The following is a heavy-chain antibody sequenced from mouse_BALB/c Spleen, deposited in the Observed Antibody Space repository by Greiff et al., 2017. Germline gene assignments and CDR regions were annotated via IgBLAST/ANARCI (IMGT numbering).Heavy chain of an antibody. Sequence: VQLQQSGPGLVKPSQSLSLTCTVTGYSITSDYAWNWIRQFPGNKLEWMGYISYSGSTSYNPSLKSRISITRDTSKNQFFLQLNSVTTEDTATYYCARSAYYGSSHWYFDVWGAGTTVTVSS. V-gene: IGHV3-2*02. CDR3: ARSAYYGSSHWYFDV. CDR1: GYSITSDYA. CDR2: ISYSGST. J-gene: IGHJ1*01. D-gene: IGHD1-1*01.